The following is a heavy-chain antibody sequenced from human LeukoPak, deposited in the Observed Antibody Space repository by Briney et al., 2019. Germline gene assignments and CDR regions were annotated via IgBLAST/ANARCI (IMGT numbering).Heavy chain of an antibody. CDR2: TYYRSKWYN. J-gene: IGHJ4*02. V-gene: IGHV6-1*01. CDR1: GDSVSSKSAA. CDR3: ARAGWLVRGGDFDY. D-gene: IGHD6-19*01. Sequence: SQTLSLTCAISGDSVSSKSAAWNWIRQSPSRGLEWLGRTYYRSKWYNDYAVSVKSRITSNPDTSKNQFSLQLNSVTPEDTAVYYCARAGWLVRGGDFDYWGQGTLVTVSS.